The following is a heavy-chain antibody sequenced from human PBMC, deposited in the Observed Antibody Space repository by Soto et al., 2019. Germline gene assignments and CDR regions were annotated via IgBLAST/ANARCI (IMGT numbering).Heavy chain of an antibody. CDR1: VGTFSDYY. CDR3: ARGKFGFSYYYYYYLDV. D-gene: IGHD2-21*01. CDR2: INHSGST. Sequence: SEPLSLTCAACVGTFSDYYWTRIRQSPGKGLEWIGEINHSGSTSYKSSLKSRVTISIDTSKNQFSLKLTSVTASDTAVYYCARGKFGFSYYYYYYLDVWGKGTTVT. J-gene: IGHJ6*03. V-gene: IGHV4-34*01.